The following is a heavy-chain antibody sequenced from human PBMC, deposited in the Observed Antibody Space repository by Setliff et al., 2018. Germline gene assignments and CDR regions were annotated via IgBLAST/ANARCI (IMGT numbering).Heavy chain of an antibody. D-gene: IGHD3-3*01. V-gene: IGHV1-3*01. J-gene: IGHJ3*02. Sequence: ASVKVSCKASGFTLTSYPIHWVRQAPGQRLEWMGWINPDNGNRKYSQRFQGRVTITRDTSASTVFLELSTLRSENTAVYYCTRDFLGATASFDIWGQGTMVTVSS. CDR1: GFTLTSYP. CDR3: TRDFLGATASFDI. CDR2: INPDNGNR.